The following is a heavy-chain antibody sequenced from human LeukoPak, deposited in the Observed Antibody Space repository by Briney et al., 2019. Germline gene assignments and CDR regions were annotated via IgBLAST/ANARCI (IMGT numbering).Heavy chain of an antibody. CDR2: IKQDGSEK. V-gene: IGHV3-7*03. CDR1: GFTFSSYW. CDR3: AKAALWFGDSLTFDY. Sequence: GGSLRLSCAASGFTFSSYWMSWVRQAPGKGLEWVANIKQDGSEKYYVDSVKGRFTISRDNAKNSLYLQMNSLRAEDTAVYYCAKAALWFGDSLTFDYWGQGTLVTVSS. J-gene: IGHJ4*02. D-gene: IGHD3-10*01.